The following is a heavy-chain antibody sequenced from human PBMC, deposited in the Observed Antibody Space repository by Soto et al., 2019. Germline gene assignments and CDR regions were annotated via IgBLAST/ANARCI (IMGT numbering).Heavy chain of an antibody. CDR2: INRGGST. V-gene: IGHV4-34*01. D-gene: IGHD6-6*01. CDR3: TRGLKLEQLGRGINWFDP. J-gene: IGHJ5*02. Sequence: LSLTCAVYGGSFSGYDWSWIRQPPGKGLEWIGEINRGGSTNYNPSLKSRVTISVDKSKNQFSLKVRSVTAADTAVYYCTRGLKLEQLGRGINWFDPWGQGTPVTVSS. CDR1: GGSFSGYD.